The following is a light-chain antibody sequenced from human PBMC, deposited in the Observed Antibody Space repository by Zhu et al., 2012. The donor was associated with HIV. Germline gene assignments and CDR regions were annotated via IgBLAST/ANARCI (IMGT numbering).Light chain of an antibody. CDR1: QDTSSY. J-gene: IGKJ5*01. V-gene: IGKV1-9*01. CDR2: GVS. CDR3: QQLNGYLP. Sequence: DIQLTQSPSFLSASVGDRVSITCRASQDTSSYLAWYQQKPGKAPKLLIYGVSTLQSGVPSRFSGSGSGTQFTLTISGLRPEDFATYYCQQLNGYLPFGQGTRLEIK.